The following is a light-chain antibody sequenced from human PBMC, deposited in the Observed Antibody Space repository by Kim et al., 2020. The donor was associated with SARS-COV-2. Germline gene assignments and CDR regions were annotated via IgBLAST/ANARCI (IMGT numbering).Light chain of an antibody. V-gene: IGLV3-19*01. CDR1: SLRSYY. CDR2: GKN. J-gene: IGLJ2*01. Sequence: SSELTQDPAVSVALGQTVSITCQGDSLRSYYATWYQQKSGQAPVLVFYGKNNRPSGIPDRFSGSSSGNTASLTITGAQAADEADYYCKSRDSRGRVVFGGGTKVTVL. CDR3: KSRDSRGRVV.